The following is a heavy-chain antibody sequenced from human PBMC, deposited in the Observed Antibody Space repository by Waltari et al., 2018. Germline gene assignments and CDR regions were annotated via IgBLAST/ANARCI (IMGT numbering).Heavy chain of an antibody. D-gene: IGHD6-19*01. J-gene: IGHJ4*02. CDR2: IYYRVST. Sequence: QVQLQESGPGLVKPSETLSLTCTVSGGSVNRASYYWTWIRQPPGQGLEWIAYIYYRVSTNYTPSLKRRVPISVDASKNQYSLDLYSVTAADTAVYCCARGAGAVAGHTYFDYWGQGTLVTVSS. V-gene: IGHV4-61*01. CDR3: ARGAGAVAGHTYFDY. CDR1: GGSVNRASYY.